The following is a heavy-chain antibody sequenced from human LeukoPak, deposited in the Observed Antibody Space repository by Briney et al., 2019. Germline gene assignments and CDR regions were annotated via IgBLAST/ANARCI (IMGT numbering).Heavy chain of an antibody. V-gene: IGHV3-21*01. D-gene: IGHD2-2*01. CDR3: ARDASTRCYLCEVDY. Sequence: GGSLRLSCAASGFTFSDYSMNWVRQAPGKGLEWVSSISASSNYIYYADSVKGRFTISRDNAKNSLYLQMSSLRAEDTAVYYCARDASTRCYLCEVDYWGQGTLVTVSS. CDR1: GFTFSDYS. J-gene: IGHJ4*02. CDR2: ISASSNYI.